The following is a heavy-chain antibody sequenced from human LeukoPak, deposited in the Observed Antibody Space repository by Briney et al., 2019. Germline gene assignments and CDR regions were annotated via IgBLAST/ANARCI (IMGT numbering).Heavy chain of an antibody. CDR3: AHRNSDYRAFDI. CDR1: GFSLSTSGMY. V-gene: IGHV2-5*01. J-gene: IGHJ3*02. D-gene: IGHD4-11*01. Sequence: SGPTLVKPTQTLTLTCTFSGFSLSTSGMYVGWIRQPPGKALEWLALIYWNDDKRYSPSLKSRLTITKDTSKDQVVLTMTNMDPVDTATYYCAHRNSDYRAFDIWGQGTMVTVSS. CDR2: IYWNDDK.